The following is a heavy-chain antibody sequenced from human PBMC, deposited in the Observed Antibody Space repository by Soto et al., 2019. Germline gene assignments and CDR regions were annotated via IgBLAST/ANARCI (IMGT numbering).Heavy chain of an antibody. Sequence: SETLSLTCTVSGGSISSGDYYWSWIRQPPGKGLEWSGYIYYSGSTYYNPSLKSGVTISLSTAKNQSSLKLRYVLATDTAVYYYAREHPVDGMDVWGQGTMVTVSS. J-gene: IGHJ6*02. CDR1: GGSISSGDYY. CDR2: IYYSGST. V-gene: IGHV4-30-4*01. CDR3: AREHPVDGMDV.